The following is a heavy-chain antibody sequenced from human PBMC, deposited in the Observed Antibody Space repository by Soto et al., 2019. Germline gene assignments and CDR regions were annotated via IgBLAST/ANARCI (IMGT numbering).Heavy chain of an antibody. Sequence: PGGSLRLSCAASGFAFSSYAMHWVRQAPGKGLEWVAVISYDGSNKYYADSVKGRFTISRDNSKNTLYLQMNSLRAEDTAVYYCARVGRYDFWGRVSGYYYYGMDVWGQGTAVTVS. V-gene: IGHV3-30-3*01. CDR1: GFAFSSYA. CDR3: ARVGRYDFWGRVSGYYYYGMDV. CDR2: ISYDGSNK. D-gene: IGHD3-3*01. J-gene: IGHJ6*02.